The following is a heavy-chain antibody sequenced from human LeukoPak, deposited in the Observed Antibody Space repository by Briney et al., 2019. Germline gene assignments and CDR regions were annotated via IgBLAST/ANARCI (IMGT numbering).Heavy chain of an antibody. CDR3: ARSFSYGGIHY. V-gene: IGHV3-30*04. J-gene: IGHJ4*02. CDR1: GFTFSSYA. Sequence: PGGSLRLSCAASGFTFSSYAMHWVRQAPGKGLEWVAVISYDGSNKYYADSVKGRFTISRDNPKNTLYLQMNSLRVEDTAVYYRARSFSYGGIHYWGQGTLVTVSS. D-gene: IGHD5-18*01. CDR2: ISYDGSNK.